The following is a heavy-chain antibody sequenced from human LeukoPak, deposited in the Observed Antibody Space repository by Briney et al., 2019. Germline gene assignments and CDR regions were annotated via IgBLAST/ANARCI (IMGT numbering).Heavy chain of an antibody. CDR1: GGSFSGYY. J-gene: IGHJ6*03. CDR2: INHSGST. CDR3: ARRRPSYYYYYYMDV. Sequence: PSETLSLTCAVYGGSFSGYYWSWIRQPPGKGLEWIGEINHSGSTNYNPSLKSRVTISVDTSKNQFSLKLSSVTAADTAVYYCARRRPSYYYYYYMDVWGKGTTVTISS. V-gene: IGHV4-34*01.